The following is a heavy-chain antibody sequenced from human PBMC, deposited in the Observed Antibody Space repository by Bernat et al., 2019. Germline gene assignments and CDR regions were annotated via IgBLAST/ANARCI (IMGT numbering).Heavy chain of an antibody. CDR3: TIGDCSGGSCCPQPYYFDY. CDR1: GGTFSSYA. CDR2: IIPIFGTA. D-gene: IGHD2-15*01. Sequence: QVQLVQSGAEVKKPGSSVKVSCKASGGTFSSYAISWVRQAPGQGLEWMGGIIPIFGTANYAQKFQGRVAIAADESTSTAYMELSSLRSEDTAVYYCTIGDCSGGSCCPQPYYFDYWGQGTLVTVSS. V-gene: IGHV1-69*01. J-gene: IGHJ4*02.